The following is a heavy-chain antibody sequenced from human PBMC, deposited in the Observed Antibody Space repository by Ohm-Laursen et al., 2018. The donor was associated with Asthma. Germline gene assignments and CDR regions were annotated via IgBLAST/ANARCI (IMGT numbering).Heavy chain of an antibody. Sequence: SLRLSCAASGFTFRSYAMHWVRQAPGKGLEWVAVGGSYYDGGLKYYADSVSGRFTVSRDDSKNTLYLQMNSLRAEDTAVYYCARDASISERYCGGDCYSGYFDYWGQGTLVTVSS. CDR2: GGSYYDGGLK. CDR1: GFTFRSYA. J-gene: IGHJ4*02. D-gene: IGHD2-21*02. V-gene: IGHV3-30-3*01. CDR3: ARDASISERYCGGDCYSGYFDY.